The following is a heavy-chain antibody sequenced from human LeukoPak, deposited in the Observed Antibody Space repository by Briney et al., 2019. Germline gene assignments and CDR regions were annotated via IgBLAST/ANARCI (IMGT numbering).Heavy chain of an antibody. Sequence: SVKVSCKASGGTFSSYAISWVRQAPGQGLEWMGRIIPILGIANYAQKFQGRVTITADKSTSTAYMELSSLRSEDTAVHYCATDILTGFRFDPWGQGTLVTVSS. V-gene: IGHV1-69*04. CDR3: ATDILTGFRFDP. CDR2: IIPILGIA. D-gene: IGHD3-9*01. CDR1: GGTFSSYA. J-gene: IGHJ5*02.